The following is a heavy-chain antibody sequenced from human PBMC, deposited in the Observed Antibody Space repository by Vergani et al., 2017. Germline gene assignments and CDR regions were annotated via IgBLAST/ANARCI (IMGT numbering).Heavy chain of an antibody. Sequence: QLQLQESGPGLVKPSETLSLTCTVSGGSISSSSYYWGWIRQPPGKGLEWVAVISYDGSNKYYADSVKGRFTISRDNSKNTLYLQMNSLRAEDTAVYYCAKDEYLEPNTAMVHNIYXMDVWGQGTTVTVSS. V-gene: IGHV3-30*18. D-gene: IGHD5-18*01. CDR3: AKDEYLEPNTAMVHNIYXMDV. J-gene: IGHJ6*02. CDR2: ISYDGSNK. CDR1: GGSISSSS.